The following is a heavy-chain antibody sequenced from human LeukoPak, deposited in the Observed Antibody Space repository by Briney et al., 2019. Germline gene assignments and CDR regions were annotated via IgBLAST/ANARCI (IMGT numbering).Heavy chain of an antibody. CDR3: VKDRTPGGGDV. CDR1: GFTFEDYA. CDR2: IYWNSGRI. V-gene: IGHV3-9*01. J-gene: IGHJ6*02. Sequence: GGSLRLSCAASGFTFEDYAMHWVRQAPGKGLERVSGIYWNSGRIGYADSVKGRFTISRDNAKKSLYLEMNSLRTEDTAFYYCVKDRTPGGGDVWGQGTTVTVSS. D-gene: IGHD2-15*01.